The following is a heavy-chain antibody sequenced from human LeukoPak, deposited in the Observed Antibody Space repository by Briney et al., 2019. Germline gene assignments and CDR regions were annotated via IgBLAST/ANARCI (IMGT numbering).Heavy chain of an antibody. Sequence: PGGSLRLSCAASGFTVSSNYMTWVRQAPGKGLEWVSVIYSGGITSYADSVKGRFTIPKDNSKNTQYLQMNSLRAEDTDVYYCTRGGWELSYWGQGTLVTVSS. CDR2: IYSGGIT. J-gene: IGHJ4*02. CDR1: GFTVSSNY. D-gene: IGHD1-26*01. V-gene: IGHV3-53*01. CDR3: TRGGWELSY.